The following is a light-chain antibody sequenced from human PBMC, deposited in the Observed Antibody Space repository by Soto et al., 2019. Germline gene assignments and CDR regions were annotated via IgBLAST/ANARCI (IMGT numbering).Light chain of an antibody. V-gene: IGLV2-11*01. J-gene: IGLJ2*01. CDR2: DVT. CDR3: CSSASSYTSVV. Sequence: QSVLTQPRSVSGSPGQSVTISCSGTTSDVGNYNYVSWYQQHAGKAPKLIIYDVTKRPSGVPDRFSGSKSGNTASLIISGLQTEDEAHYYCCSSASSYTSVVFGGGTKVTVL. CDR1: TSDVGNYNY.